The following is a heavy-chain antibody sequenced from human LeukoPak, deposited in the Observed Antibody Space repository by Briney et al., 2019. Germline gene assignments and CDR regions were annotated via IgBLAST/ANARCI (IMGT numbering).Heavy chain of an antibody. Sequence: GGSLSLSCAASGFTVSSNYMSWVRQAPGKGLEWVSVIYSGGSTYYADSVKGRFTISRDNSKNTLYLQMNSLRAEDTAVYYCARVERDRGWSYWYFDLWGRGTLVTVSS. CDR2: IYSGGST. V-gene: IGHV3-53*01. CDR3: ARVERDRGWSYWYFDL. J-gene: IGHJ2*01. D-gene: IGHD6-19*01. CDR1: GFTVSSNY.